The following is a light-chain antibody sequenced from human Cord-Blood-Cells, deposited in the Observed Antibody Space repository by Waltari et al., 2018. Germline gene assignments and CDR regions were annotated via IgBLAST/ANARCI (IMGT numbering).Light chain of an antibody. CDR1: KLGDKY. CDR2: QDS. J-gene: IGLJ2*01. V-gene: IGLV3-1*01. Sequence: SYELTQPPSVSVSPGQTASITCSGDKLGDKYACWYQHKPGQSPVLVIYQDSKRPSGIPERFSASNSWNTATLTISGTQAMDEADYYWQAWDSSTHVVFGGGTKLTVL. CDR3: QAWDSSTHVV.